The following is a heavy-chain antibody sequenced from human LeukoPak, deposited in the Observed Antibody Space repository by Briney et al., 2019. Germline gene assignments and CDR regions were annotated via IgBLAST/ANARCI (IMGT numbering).Heavy chain of an antibody. CDR1: GFTYKMYA. CDR2: FSGPMETT. CDR3: AKASLGSCTGARCYHFDN. V-gene: IGHV3-23*01. J-gene: IGHJ4*02. Sequence: GGSLRLSCVASGFTYKMYAMSWVRHAPGKRQEWVSTFSGPMETTYYAPPVRGRFTMSRDNSKNTLSLQMNSLRAEDTAIYYCAKASLGSCTGARCYHFDNWGQGTLVTVSS. D-gene: IGHD2-8*02.